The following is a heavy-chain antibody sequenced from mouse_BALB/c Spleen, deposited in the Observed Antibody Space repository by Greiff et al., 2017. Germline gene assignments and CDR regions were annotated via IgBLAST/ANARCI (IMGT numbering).Heavy chain of an antibody. J-gene: IGHJ4*01. D-gene: IGHD2-14*01. CDR2: IWSGGST. CDR3: ASEGYGRVYAMDD. Sequence: VKLMESGPGLVQPSQSLSITCTVSGFSLTSYGVHWVRQSPGKGLEWLGVIWSGGSTDYNAAFISRLSISKDNSKSQVFFKMNSLQANDTAIYYCASEGYGRVYAMDDWGQGTSVTVAA. CDR1: GFSLTSYG. V-gene: IGHV2-2*02.